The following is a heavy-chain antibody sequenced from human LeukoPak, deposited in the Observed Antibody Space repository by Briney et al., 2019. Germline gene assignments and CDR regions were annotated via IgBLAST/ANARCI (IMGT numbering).Heavy chain of an antibody. D-gene: IGHD4-17*01. J-gene: IGHJ4*02. CDR3: ARVYGDYSFDY. CDR2: ISSSGSTI. CDR1: GFTFSSYE. Sequence: GGSLRLSCAASGFTFSSYEMNWVRQAPGKGLEWVSYISSSGSTIYYADSVKGRFTISRDNAKNSLYLQMNSLRAEDTAVYYCARVYGDYSFDYWGQGTLVAVSS. V-gene: IGHV3-48*03.